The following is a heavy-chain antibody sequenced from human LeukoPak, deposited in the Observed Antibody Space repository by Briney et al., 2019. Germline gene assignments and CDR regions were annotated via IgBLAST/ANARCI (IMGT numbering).Heavy chain of an antibody. CDR3: ARVKWFGELWRGENWFDP. D-gene: IGHD3-10*01. Sequence: PGGSLRLSCAASGFTFSSYWMHWVRQAPGKGLVWVSRINSDGSSTSYADSVKGRFTISRDNAKNTLYLQMNSLRAEDTAVNYCARVKWFGELWRGENWFDPWGQGTLVTVSS. V-gene: IGHV3-74*01. CDR2: INSDGSST. J-gene: IGHJ5*02. CDR1: GFTFSSYW.